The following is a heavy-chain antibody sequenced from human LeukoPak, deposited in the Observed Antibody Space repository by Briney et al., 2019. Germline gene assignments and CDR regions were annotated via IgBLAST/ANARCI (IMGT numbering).Heavy chain of an antibody. CDR3: ARYTRGRNGMDV. V-gene: IGHV4-59*08. CDR2: IYYSGSA. CDR1: GGSITSYY. D-gene: IGHD1-26*01. Sequence: SETLSLTCTVSGGSITSYYWSWIRQPPGKGLEWIGYIYYSGSANYNPSLKSRVTISVDTSKNQFSLKLSSVTAADTAVYYCARYTRGRNGMDVWGQGTTVTVSS. J-gene: IGHJ6*02.